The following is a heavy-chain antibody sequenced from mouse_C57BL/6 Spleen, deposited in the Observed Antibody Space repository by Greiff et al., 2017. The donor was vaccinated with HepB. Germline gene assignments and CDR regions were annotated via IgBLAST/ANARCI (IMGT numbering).Heavy chain of an antibody. CDR3: ARGSDYYAMDY. CDR1: GFTFSSYG. Sequence: EVKVVESGGDLVKPGGSLKLSCAASGFTFSSYGMSWVRQTPDKRLEWVATISSGGSYTYYPDSVKGRFTISRDNAKNTLYLQMSSLKSEDTAMYYCARGSDYYAMDYWGQGTSVTVSS. V-gene: IGHV5-6*01. CDR2: ISSGGSYT. J-gene: IGHJ4*01.